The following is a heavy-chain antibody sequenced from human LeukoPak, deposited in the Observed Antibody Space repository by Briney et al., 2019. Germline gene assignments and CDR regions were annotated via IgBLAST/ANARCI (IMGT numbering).Heavy chain of an antibody. V-gene: IGHV4-4*07. CDR2: IYISGST. CDR3: ARGGERWLQPFDY. D-gene: IGHD5-24*01. J-gene: IGHJ4*02. CDR1: GASITTYY. Sequence: SETLSLTCTVSGASITTYYWSWIRQPAGKGLEWIGRIYISGSTSYNPSLKSRVTMSLDTSKNQFSPNLSSVTAADTAVYYCARGGERWLQPFDYWGQGTLVTVSS.